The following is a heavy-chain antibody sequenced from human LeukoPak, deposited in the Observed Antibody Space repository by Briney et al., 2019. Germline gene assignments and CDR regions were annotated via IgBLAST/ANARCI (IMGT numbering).Heavy chain of an antibody. J-gene: IGHJ3*02. CDR2: INHSGST. Sequence: SETLSLTCAVYGGSFSGYYWSWIRQPPGKGLEWIGEINHSGSTNYNPSLKSRVTISVDTSKNQFSLKLSSVTAADTAVYYCARGPGYSSGAFDIWGQGTMVTVSS. CDR3: ARGPGYSSGAFDI. V-gene: IGHV4-34*01. CDR1: GGSFSGYY. D-gene: IGHD6-19*01.